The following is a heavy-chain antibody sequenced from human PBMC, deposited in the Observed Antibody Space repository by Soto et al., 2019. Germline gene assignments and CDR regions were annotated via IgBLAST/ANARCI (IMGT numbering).Heavy chain of an antibody. Sequence: PWPSFTLSCAASAFSFRTYGMHWVRQIPGKGLEWVAVIWSDGSNKYNGDSVKGRFTISRDNSKNTLYLQMNSLRAEDTAVYYCARDPPEDSRGYFALDMWGQGT. D-gene: IGHD3-22*01. CDR1: AFSFRTYG. V-gene: IGHV3-33*01. CDR2: IWSDGSNK. CDR3: ARDPPEDSRGYFALDM. J-gene: IGHJ3*02.